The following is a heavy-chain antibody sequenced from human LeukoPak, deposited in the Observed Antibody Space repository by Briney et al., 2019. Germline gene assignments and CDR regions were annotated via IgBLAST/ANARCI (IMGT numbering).Heavy chain of an antibody. V-gene: IGHV4-59*01. J-gene: IGHJ4*02. CDR1: GGSISSYY. D-gene: IGHD3-22*01. Sequence: SETLSLTCTVSGGSISSYYWSWIRQPPGKGLEWIGYMYYSGSTNYNPSLKSRVTMSVDTSKNHFSLRLSSVTAADTAVYYCARVGSSGYHYDCWGQGTLVTVSS. CDR2: MYYSGST. CDR3: ARVGSSGYHYDC.